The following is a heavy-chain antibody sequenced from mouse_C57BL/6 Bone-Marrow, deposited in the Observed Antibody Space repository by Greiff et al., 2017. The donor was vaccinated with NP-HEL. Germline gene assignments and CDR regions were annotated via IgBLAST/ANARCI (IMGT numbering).Heavy chain of an antibody. CDR3: ARDRGDFFYYAMDY. CDR2: ISYDGSN. J-gene: IGHJ4*01. Sequence: DVKLQESGPGLVKPSQSLSLTCSVTGYSITSGYYWNWIRQFPGNKLEWMGYISYDGSNNYNPSLKNRISITRDTSKNQFFLKLNSLTTEDTATYYCARDRGDFFYYAMDYWGQGTSVTVSS. V-gene: IGHV3-6*01. CDR1: GYSITSGYY.